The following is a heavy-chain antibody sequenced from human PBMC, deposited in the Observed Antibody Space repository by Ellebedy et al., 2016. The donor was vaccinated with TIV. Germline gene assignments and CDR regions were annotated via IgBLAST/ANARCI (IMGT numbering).Heavy chain of an antibody. CDR3: ARESVRYFDCDY. J-gene: IGHJ4*02. Sequence: PGGSLRLSCAASGFTLSGYWMHWVRQVPGKGLAWLSRINTDGSSTSYAGSVEGRFTISRDNAKRTLYLEMNSLRVEDTAVYYCARESVRYFDCDYWGQGTLVTVSS. V-gene: IGHV3-74*01. CDR1: GFTLSGYW. CDR2: INTDGSST. D-gene: IGHD3-9*01.